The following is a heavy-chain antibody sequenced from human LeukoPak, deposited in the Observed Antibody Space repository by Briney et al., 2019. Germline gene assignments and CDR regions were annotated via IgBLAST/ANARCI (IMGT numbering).Heavy chain of an antibody. Sequence: GGSLRLSCAASGFTFSSYAMSWVRQAPGKGLEWVSAISGSGGSTYYADSVKGRFTISRDNSKNTLYLQMNSLRAEDTAVYYCAKDYSSGWSAAALDYWGQGTLVTVSS. CDR3: AKDYSSGWSAAALDY. J-gene: IGHJ4*02. CDR2: ISGSGGST. D-gene: IGHD6-19*01. CDR1: GFTFSSYA. V-gene: IGHV3-23*01.